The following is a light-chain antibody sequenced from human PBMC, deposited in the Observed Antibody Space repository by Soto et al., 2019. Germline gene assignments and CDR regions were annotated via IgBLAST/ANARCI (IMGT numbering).Light chain of an antibody. CDR3: QQYGSSPRT. Sequence: VLTQSPDTLSLSPGDSATLSCRASQSLGRYLAWYQQKTGQAPRLLIYDESHRATGIPARLSGSGSESDLNLTISRLEPEDFAVYYCQQYGSSPRTCGQGTKVDIK. V-gene: IGKV3-11*01. CDR1: QSLGRY. J-gene: IGKJ1*01. CDR2: DES.